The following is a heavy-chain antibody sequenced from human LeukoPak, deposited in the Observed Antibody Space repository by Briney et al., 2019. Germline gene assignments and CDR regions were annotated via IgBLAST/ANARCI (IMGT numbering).Heavy chain of an antibody. J-gene: IGHJ1*01. CDR3: AHSMVRGVLEYLQH. Sequence: SETLSLTCTVSGGSISSYYWSWIRQPPGKGLEWIGYIYYSGSTNYNPSLKSRVTISVDTSKNQFSLKLSSVTAADTAVYYCAHSMVRGVLEYLQHWGQGTLVTVSS. V-gene: IGHV4-59*08. CDR2: IYYSGST. D-gene: IGHD3-10*01. CDR1: GGSISSYY.